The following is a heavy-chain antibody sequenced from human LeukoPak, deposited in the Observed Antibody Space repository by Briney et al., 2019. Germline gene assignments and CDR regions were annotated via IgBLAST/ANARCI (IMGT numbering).Heavy chain of an antibody. D-gene: IGHD4-23*01. J-gene: IGHJ4*02. CDR2: IYSGGST. CDR1: GFTVSSNY. CDR3: ARSGTVVTRGLFDY. Sequence: PGGSLRLSCAASGFTVSSNYMSWVRQAPGKGLEWVSVIYSGGSTYYADSVKGRFTISRDNSKNTLYLQMNSLRAEDTAVYYCARSGTVVTRGLFDYWGQGTLVTVSS. V-gene: IGHV3-53*01.